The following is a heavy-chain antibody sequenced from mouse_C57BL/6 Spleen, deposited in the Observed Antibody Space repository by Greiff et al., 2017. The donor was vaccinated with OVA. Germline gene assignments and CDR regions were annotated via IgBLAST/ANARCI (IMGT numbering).Heavy chain of an antibody. CDR3: TRLGDYDRYYAMDY. Sequence: EVQLMESGGGLVQPGGSMKLSCAASGFTFSDAWLDWVRQSPEKGLEWVAEIRNKANNHATYYAESVKGRFTISRDDSKSSVYLQMNSLRAEDTGIYYCTRLGDYDRYYAMDYWGQGTSVTVSS. V-gene: IGHV6-6*01. CDR1: GFTFSDAW. D-gene: IGHD2-4*01. J-gene: IGHJ4*01. CDR2: IRNKANNHAT.